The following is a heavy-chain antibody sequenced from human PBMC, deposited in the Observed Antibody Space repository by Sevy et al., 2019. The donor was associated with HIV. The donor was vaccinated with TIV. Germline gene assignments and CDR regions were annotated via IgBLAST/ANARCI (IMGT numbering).Heavy chain of an antibody. Sequence: GGSLRLSCAASGFTFSNYWMSWVRQAPGKGLEWVANIKLDGSEKYYVDSVKGRFTISRDNAKNSLYLQMNSLRAEDPALYYCARDCSSTSCLWGLDVWGQGTTVTVSS. D-gene: IGHD2-2*01. CDR3: ARDCSSTSCLWGLDV. CDR2: IKLDGSEK. J-gene: IGHJ6*02. V-gene: IGHV3-7*03. CDR1: GFTFSNYW.